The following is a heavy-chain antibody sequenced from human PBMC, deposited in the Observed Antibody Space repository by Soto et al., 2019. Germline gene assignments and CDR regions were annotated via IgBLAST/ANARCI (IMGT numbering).Heavy chain of an antibody. J-gene: IGHJ6*02. Sequence: QVQLQESGPGLVKPSETLSLTCTVSGGSISSYYWSWIRQPPGKGLEWIGYIYYSGSTNYNPSLMSRVTISVDTSKNQFSLKLSSVTAADTAVYYCARESARDYYYGMDVWGQGTTVTVSS. CDR3: ARESARDYYYGMDV. CDR2: IYYSGST. V-gene: IGHV4-59*01. CDR1: GGSISSYY.